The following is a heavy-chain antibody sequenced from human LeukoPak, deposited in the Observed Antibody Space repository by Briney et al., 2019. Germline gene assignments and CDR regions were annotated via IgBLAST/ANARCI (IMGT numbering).Heavy chain of an antibody. J-gene: IGHJ3*02. CDR3: ARDPTTVTKGFDI. CDR2: ISYSGST. V-gene: IGHV4-59*11. D-gene: IGHD4-17*01. Sequence: SETLSLTCIVSDDSLSSHYWTWIRQPPGKGLEWIGYISYSGSTNYNPSLKSRVTISVDTSKNQFSLKLSSVTAADTAVYFCARDPTTVTKGFDIWGQGTLVTVSS. CDR1: DDSLSSHY.